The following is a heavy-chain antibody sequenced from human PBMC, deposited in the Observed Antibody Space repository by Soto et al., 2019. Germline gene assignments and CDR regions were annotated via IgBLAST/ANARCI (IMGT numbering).Heavy chain of an antibody. V-gene: IGHV3-21*01. Sequence: GGSLRLSCAASGFTFSSYSMNWVRQAPGKGLEWVSSISSSSSYIYYADSVKGRFTISRDNAKNSLYLQMNSLRAEDTAVYYCARDLRYNWNYYYYGMDVWGQGTTVTVSS. J-gene: IGHJ6*02. CDR3: ARDLRYNWNYYYYGMDV. CDR1: GFTFSSYS. CDR2: ISSSSSYI. D-gene: IGHD1-20*01.